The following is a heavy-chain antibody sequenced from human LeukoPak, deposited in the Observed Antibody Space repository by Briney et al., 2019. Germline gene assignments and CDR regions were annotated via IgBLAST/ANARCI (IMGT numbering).Heavy chain of an antibody. V-gene: IGHV4-38-2*01. CDR1: GSSITSDYF. Sequence: SETLSLTCAVSGSSITSDYFWGWIRQPPGKGLEWIATIYYGWGMYFNPSLKSRVTVSLDASKNQFSLKMTSLTAAHTAIYYCARNVTAVFFDYWGQGIMVTVSS. J-gene: IGHJ4*02. CDR3: ARNVTAVFFDY. D-gene: IGHD1-1*01. CDR2: IYYGWGM.